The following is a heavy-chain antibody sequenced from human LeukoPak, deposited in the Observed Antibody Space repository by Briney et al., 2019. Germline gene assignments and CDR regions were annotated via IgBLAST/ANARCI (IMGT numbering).Heavy chain of an antibody. V-gene: IGHV1-18*01. CDR2: ISAYNGNT. J-gene: IGHJ3*02. D-gene: IGHD3-22*01. CDR1: GYTFTSYG. CDR3: ARDRVTMIVVVGLSNAFDM. Sequence: GASVTVSCKASGYTFTSYGISWVRQAPGQGLEWMGWISAYNGNTNYAQTFQGRVTMTTDTSTSTAYMELTSVRSDDTAVYCCARDRVTMIVVVGLSNAFDMWGQGTMVTVSS.